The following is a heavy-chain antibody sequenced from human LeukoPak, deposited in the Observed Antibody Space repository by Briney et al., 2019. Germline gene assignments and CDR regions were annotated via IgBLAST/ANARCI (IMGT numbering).Heavy chain of an antibody. CDR2: VNHSGST. CDR1: GGSFSGYY. V-gene: IGHV4-34*01. CDR3: ARLKNDYDILTHDAFDI. J-gene: IGHJ3*02. Sequence: PSETLSLTCAVYGGSFSGYYWSWIRQPPGKGLEWIGEVNHSGSTNYNPSLKSRVIISVDTSKNQFSLKLTSVTAADTAVYYCARLKNDYDILTHDAFDIWGQGTMVTVSS. D-gene: IGHD3-9*01.